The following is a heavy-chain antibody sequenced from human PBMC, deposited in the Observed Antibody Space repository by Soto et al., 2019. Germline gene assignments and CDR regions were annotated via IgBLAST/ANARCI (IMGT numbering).Heavy chain of an antibody. CDR2: LYYGRSA. V-gene: IGHV4-59*08. J-gene: IGHJ4*02. CDR3: ARGSTTEKVDS. CDR1: GDSISSYY. Sequence: PSETLSLTCAVSGDSISSYYCMWIRQPPGKGLESIGYLYYGRSANYNPSLKSRVTLSADTSMNEFSLALTSVTAADTAMYYCARGSTTEKVDSWGQGILVTVSS.